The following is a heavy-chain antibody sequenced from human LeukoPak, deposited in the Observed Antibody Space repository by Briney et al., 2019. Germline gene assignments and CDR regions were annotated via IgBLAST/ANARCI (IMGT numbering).Heavy chain of an antibody. V-gene: IGHV3-7*03. Sequence: GGSLRLSCAATGFTFSTSWMSWVRQVPGKGLEWVANIKKDGSETYYVDSVKGRFTISRDNAKNSLYLQMNSLRAEDTAMYYCARGRYSGTTYYFDYWGQGTLVTVSS. CDR1: GFTFSTSW. CDR2: IKKDGSET. CDR3: ARGRYSGTTYYFDY. D-gene: IGHD5-12*01. J-gene: IGHJ4*02.